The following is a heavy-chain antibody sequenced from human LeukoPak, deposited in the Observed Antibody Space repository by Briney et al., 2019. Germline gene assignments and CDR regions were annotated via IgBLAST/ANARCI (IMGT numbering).Heavy chain of an antibody. CDR1: GFTFSSYG. Sequence: GGSLRLSCAASGFTFSSYGMHWVRQAPGKGLEWVAFIRYDGSNKYYADSVKGRFTISRDNSKNTLYLHVNSLRPEDTAVYYCARDRMPFSGYDTGCFDPWGQGTLVTVSS. CDR2: IRYDGSNK. J-gene: IGHJ5*02. V-gene: IGHV3-30*02. D-gene: IGHD5-12*01. CDR3: ARDRMPFSGYDTGCFDP.